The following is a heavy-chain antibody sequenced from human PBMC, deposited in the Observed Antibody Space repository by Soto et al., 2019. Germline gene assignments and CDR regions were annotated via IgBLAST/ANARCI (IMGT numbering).Heavy chain of an antibody. Sequence: EVQLVESGGGLVQPGGSLRLSCAASGFTFSSMNWVRQAPGKGLEWVSYISSSSSTIYYADSVKGRFTISRDNAKNSLYLQMNSLRAEDTAVYYCAREGGDLIWFDPWGQGTLVTVSS. CDR3: AREGGDLIWFDP. CDR2: ISSSSSTI. D-gene: IGHD4-17*01. V-gene: IGHV3-48*01. J-gene: IGHJ5*02. CDR1: GFTFSS.